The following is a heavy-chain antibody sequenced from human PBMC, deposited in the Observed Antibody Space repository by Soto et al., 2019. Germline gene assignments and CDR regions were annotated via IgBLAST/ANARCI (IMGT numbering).Heavy chain of an antibody. Sequence: GGSLRLSCAASGFTFSSYGMHWVRQAPGKGLEWVAVISYDGSNKYYADSVKGRFTISRDNSKNTLYLQMNSLRAEDTAVYYCAKDLKIHYGMDVWGQGTTVTVSS. J-gene: IGHJ6*02. CDR1: GFTFSSYG. CDR3: AKDLKIHYGMDV. V-gene: IGHV3-30*18. CDR2: ISYDGSNK.